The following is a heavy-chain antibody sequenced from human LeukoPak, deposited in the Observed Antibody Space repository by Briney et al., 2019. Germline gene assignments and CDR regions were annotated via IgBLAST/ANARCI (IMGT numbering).Heavy chain of an antibody. V-gene: IGHV3-13*01. D-gene: IGHD2-15*01. CDR1: GFTFSSYD. CDR3: ARGGVVGAFDI. J-gene: IGHJ3*02. CDR2: IGTAGDT. Sequence: PGGSLRLSCAASGFTFSSYDMHWVRQATGKGLEWVSAIGTAGDTYYPGSVKGRFTISRENAKNSLYLQMNSLRAGDTAVYYCARGGVVGAFDIWGQGTMGTVSS.